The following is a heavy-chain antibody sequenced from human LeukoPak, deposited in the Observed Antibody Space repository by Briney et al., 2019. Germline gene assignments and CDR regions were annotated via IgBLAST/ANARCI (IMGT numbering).Heavy chain of an antibody. Sequence: GGSLRLSCAAAGFTFSSYAMNWVRQAPGKGLEWVSVISGSGGSTYYADSVKGRFTISRDNSKNTLYLQMNSLRAEDTAAYYCAKDPEYSSGWYIDYWGQGTLVTVSS. CDR2: ISGSGGST. D-gene: IGHD6-19*01. J-gene: IGHJ4*02. CDR1: GFTFSSYA. CDR3: AKDPEYSSGWYIDY. V-gene: IGHV3-23*01.